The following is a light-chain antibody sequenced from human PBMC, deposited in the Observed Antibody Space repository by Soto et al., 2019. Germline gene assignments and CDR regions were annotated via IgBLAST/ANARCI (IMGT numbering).Light chain of an antibody. V-gene: IGKV3-20*01. Sequence: EIVLTQSPGTLSLSPGEGATLSCRASQSVSSSYLAWYQQKPGQAPRLLIYGASSRATAIPDRFSGSGSGTDFTLTISRLEPEDCAVYYCQQYGSSLFTFGPGNKVDIK. CDR3: QQYGSSLFT. CDR2: GAS. CDR1: QSVSSSY. J-gene: IGKJ3*01.